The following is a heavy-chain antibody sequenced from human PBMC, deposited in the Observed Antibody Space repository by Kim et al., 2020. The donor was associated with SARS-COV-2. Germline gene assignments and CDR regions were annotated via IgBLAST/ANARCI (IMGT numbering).Heavy chain of an antibody. CDR1: GFTFSSYA. CDR3: ARRVVVPADSRNWFDP. CDR2: ISYDGSNK. D-gene: IGHD2-2*01. Sequence: GGSLRLSCAASGFTFSSYAMHWVRQAPGKGLEWVAVISYDGSNKYYADSVKGRFTISRDNSKNTLYLQMNSLRAEDTAVYYCARRVVVPADSRNWFDPWGQGTLVTVSS. J-gene: IGHJ5*02. V-gene: IGHV3-30-3*01.